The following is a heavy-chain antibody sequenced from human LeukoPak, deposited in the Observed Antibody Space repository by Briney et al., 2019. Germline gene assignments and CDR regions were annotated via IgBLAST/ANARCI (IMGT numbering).Heavy chain of an antibody. V-gene: IGHV4-59*08. CDR1: GGSINSYY. Sequence: SETLSLTCTVSGGSINSYYWSWIRQPPGKGLEWIGYIYYSGSTNYNPSLKSRVTISVDTSKNQFSLKLSSVTAAEPAVFYCARRGYSCGWNFDYWGQGTVVTVSS. CDR2: IYYSGST. J-gene: IGHJ4*02. D-gene: IGHD6-19*01. CDR3: ARRGYSCGWNFDY.